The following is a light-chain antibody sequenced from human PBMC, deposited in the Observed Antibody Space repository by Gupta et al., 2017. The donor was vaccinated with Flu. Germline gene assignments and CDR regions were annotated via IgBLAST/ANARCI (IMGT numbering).Light chain of an antibody. V-gene: IGLV3-1*01. CDR1: KLGHKY. J-gene: IGLJ2*01. Sequence: SYELTQPPSVSVSPRQTASIPCSGEKLGHKYACSYQQRPGQSPLLPVYHDAWRPSGHPGRFSGSNYANTVTMTSGGTQAMDESYYYCQEWNNSTVIFGGGTKLTVL. CDR2: HDA. CDR3: QEWNNSTVI.